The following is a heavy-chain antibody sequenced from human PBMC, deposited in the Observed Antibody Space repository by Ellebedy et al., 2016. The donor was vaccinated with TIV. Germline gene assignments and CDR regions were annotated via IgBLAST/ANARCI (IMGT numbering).Heavy chain of an antibody. CDR1: GIPLSRYW. Sequence: GESLKISCAASGIPLSRYWMPWVRQAHGKGLERVAGIRHDGAENTYAGSVKGRFTISRDIAKNTLHLEMNSLRVEDTAVYSCSRENDAFDIWGQGTMVTVST. V-gene: IGHV3-74*03. CDR2: IRHDGAEN. J-gene: IGHJ3*02. CDR3: SRENDAFDI.